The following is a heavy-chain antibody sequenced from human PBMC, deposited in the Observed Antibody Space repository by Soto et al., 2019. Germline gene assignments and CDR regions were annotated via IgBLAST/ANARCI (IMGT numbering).Heavy chain of an antibody. CDR1: GGSISSGGYY. CDR3: ARDNLVGIDISLSGLSSWFDS. Sequence: PSETLSLTCTVSGGSISSGGYYWSWIRQHPGKGLEWIGYIYYSGSTYYNPSLKSRVTISVDTSKNQFSLKLSSVTAADTAVYYCARDNLVGIDISLSGLSSWFDSWGQGTLVTVSS. D-gene: IGHD6-6*01. V-gene: IGHV4-31*03. CDR2: IYYSGST. J-gene: IGHJ5*01.